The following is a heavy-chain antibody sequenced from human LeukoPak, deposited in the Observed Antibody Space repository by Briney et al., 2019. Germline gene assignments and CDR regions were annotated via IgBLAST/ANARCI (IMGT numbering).Heavy chain of an antibody. Sequence: ASVKVSCKASGGTFSNYAISWVRQAPGQGLEWMGEIIPTFGTTNYAQKFQGRVTITADDSTSTAYMELSSLRSEDTAVYYCARVAAVSGNTGYFDYWGQGTLVTASS. V-gene: IGHV1-69*13. J-gene: IGHJ4*02. D-gene: IGHD6-19*01. CDR3: ARVAAVSGNTGYFDY. CDR1: GGTFSNYA. CDR2: IIPTFGTT.